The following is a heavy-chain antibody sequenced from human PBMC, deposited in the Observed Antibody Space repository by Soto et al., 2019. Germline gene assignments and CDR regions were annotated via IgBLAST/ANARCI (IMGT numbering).Heavy chain of an antibody. CDR3: AKDQNYYDSSGYQDYYYYGMDV. V-gene: IGHV3-30*18. J-gene: IGHJ6*02. CDR1: GFTFSSYG. CDR2: ISYDGSNK. D-gene: IGHD3-22*01. Sequence: ESVGGVVQPGRSLRLSCAASGFTFSSYGMHWVRQAPGKGLEWVAVISYDGSNKYYADSVKGRFTISRDNSKNTLYLQMNSLRAEDTAVYYCAKDQNYYDSSGYQDYYYYGMDVWGQGTTVTVSS.